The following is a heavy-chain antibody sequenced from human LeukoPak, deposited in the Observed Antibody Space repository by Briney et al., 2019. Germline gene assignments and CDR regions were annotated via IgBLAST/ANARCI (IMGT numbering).Heavy chain of an antibody. CDR2: IFYTGST. V-gene: IGHV4-59*01. D-gene: IGHD6-6*01. CDR3: TRTYSSSSIDY. J-gene: IGHJ4*02. CDR1: GXSISTYY. Sequence: SETLSLTCTVSGXSISTYYWSWIPQPPGKGLEWLGYIFYTGSTNYNPSLKSRVTMSIDTSRNQFSLKLSSVTAADTAVYYCTRTYSSSSIDYWGQGALVTVSS.